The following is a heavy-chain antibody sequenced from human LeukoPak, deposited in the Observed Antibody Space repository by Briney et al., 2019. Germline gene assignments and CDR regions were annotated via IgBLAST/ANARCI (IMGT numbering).Heavy chain of an antibody. CDR1: GFIFSTYD. CDR2: IRFDGTKQ. J-gene: IGHJ6*03. D-gene: IGHD1-26*01. Sequence: GGSLRLSCAASGFIFSTYDMHWVRQAPGKGLEWVAFIRFDGTKQYYGESVKGRFTISRDNYKNKLYLEMSSLRGEDTAVYYCVKIGADPSPDSLFYFYMDVWGKGTTVTVSS. V-gene: IGHV3-30*02. CDR3: VKIGADPSPDSLFYFYMDV.